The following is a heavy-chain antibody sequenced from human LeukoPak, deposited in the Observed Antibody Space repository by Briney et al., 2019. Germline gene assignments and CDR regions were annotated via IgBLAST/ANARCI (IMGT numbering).Heavy chain of an antibody. Sequence: GGSLRLSCAASGFTFSSYAMSWVRQAPGKGLEWVSAISGSGGGTYYADSVKGRFTISRDNSKNTLYLQMNSLRAEDTAVYYCAKVIPAATHYYYYYGMDVWGQGTTVTVSS. CDR3: AKVIPAATHYYYYYGMDV. J-gene: IGHJ6*02. D-gene: IGHD2-2*01. V-gene: IGHV3-23*01. CDR2: ISGSGGGT. CDR1: GFTFSSYA.